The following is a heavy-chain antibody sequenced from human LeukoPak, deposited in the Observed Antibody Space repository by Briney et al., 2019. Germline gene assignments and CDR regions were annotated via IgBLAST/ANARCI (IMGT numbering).Heavy chain of an antibody. V-gene: IGHV3-23*01. J-gene: IGHJ4*02. CDR1: GFTFSSYA. D-gene: IGHD5-18*01. CDR3: AKRIEAIQPWPVDY. CDR2: ISGSGGSR. Sequence: GGSLRLSCAASGFTFSSYAMSWVRQTPGKGLEWVSAISGSGGSRYYADSVKGRFTISRDNSKNTLYLQMNSLRAEDTAVYYCAKRIEAIQPWPVDYWGQGTLVTVSS.